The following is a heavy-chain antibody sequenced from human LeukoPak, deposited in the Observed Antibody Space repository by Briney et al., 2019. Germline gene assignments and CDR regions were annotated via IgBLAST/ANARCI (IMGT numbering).Heavy chain of an antibody. CDR1: GFTFSSYW. Sequence: GGSLRLSCAASGFTFSSYWMSWVRQAPGKGLEWVANIKQDGSEKYYVDSVKGRFTISRDNAKNSLYLQMNSLRAEDTAVYYCARVSPSTVTTLQCFDYWGQGTLVTVSS. CDR3: ARVSPSTVTTLQCFDY. J-gene: IGHJ4*02. D-gene: IGHD4-17*01. CDR2: IKQDGSEK. V-gene: IGHV3-7*01.